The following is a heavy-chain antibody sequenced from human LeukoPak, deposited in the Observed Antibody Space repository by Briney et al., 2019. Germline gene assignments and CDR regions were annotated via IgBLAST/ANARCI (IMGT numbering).Heavy chain of an antibody. CDR3: ARAPPVYYDSSGYYG. CDR1: GFTFRSYW. V-gene: IGHV3-7*04. CDR2: IKQDGSEK. Sequence: GGSLRLSCAASGFTFRSYWMSWVRQAPGKGLEWVANIKQDGSEKYYADSVKGRFTISRDNAKNSLYLQMNSLRVEDTAVYYCARAPPVYYDSSGYYGWGQGTLVTVSS. D-gene: IGHD3-22*01. J-gene: IGHJ4*02.